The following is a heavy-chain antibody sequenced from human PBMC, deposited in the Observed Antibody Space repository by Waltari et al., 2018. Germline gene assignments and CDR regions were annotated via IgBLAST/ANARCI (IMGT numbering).Heavy chain of an antibody. Sequence: QVQLVESGGGVVQHGRSLRLSCAASGFTFSSYRMHWVRQAPGKGREWVEGRWDYERNKYYSDSVKGRFTISRDNSKNTLYLQMNSLRAEDTAVYYCASPEVDTAMVYWCQGTLVTVSS. D-gene: IGHD5-18*01. CDR1: GFTFSSYR. CDR2: RWDYERNK. V-gene: IGHV3-33*01. CDR3: ASPEVDTAMVY. J-gene: IGHJ4*02.